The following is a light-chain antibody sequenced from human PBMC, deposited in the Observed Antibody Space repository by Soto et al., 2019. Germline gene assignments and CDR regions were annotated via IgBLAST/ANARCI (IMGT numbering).Light chain of an antibody. V-gene: IGLV2-14*03. CDR2: DVS. CDR1: SGDVGGYNY. CDR3: SSFAVSNSFV. J-gene: IGLJ1*01. Sequence: QSVLTQPVSVSGSPGQSITISCTGTSGDVGGYNYVSWYQQHPGKAPKLMIYDVSNRPSGVSNRFSGSKSGNTASLTISGLQAEDEADYYCSSFAVSNSFVFGTGTKVTVL.